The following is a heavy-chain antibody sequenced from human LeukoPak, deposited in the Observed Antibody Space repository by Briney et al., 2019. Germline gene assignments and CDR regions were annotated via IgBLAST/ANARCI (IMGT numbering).Heavy chain of an antibody. CDR2: ISWNSGSI. V-gene: IGHV3-9*03. Sequence: PGRSLRLSCAASGFTFDDYAMHWVRQAPGKGLEWVSGISWNSGSIGYADSVKGRFTISRDNAKNSLYLQMSSLRAEDMALYYCAKDRGAGGTRLAYMDVWGKGTTVTVSS. D-gene: IGHD1-26*01. CDR1: GFTFDDYA. J-gene: IGHJ6*03. CDR3: AKDRGAGGTRLAYMDV.